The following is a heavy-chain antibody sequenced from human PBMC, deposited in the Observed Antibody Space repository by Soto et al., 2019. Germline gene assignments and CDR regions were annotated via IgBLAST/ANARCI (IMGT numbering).Heavy chain of an antibody. J-gene: IGHJ4*02. Sequence: SETLSVTCAVYGGSFSGHYWSWIRQPPGKGLEWIGEINHSGSTNYNPSLKSRVTISADKSISTAYLQWSSLKASDTAVYYCARPYCSNSNCYRLGFDYWGQGPLVTVSS. CDR2: INHSGST. CDR3: ARPYCSNSNCYRLGFDY. D-gene: IGHD2-2*01. CDR1: GGSFSGHY. V-gene: IGHV4-34*01.